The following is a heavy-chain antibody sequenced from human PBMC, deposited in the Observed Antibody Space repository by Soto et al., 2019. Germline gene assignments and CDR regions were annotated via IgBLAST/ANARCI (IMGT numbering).Heavy chain of an antibody. J-gene: IGHJ5*02. CDR2: ISYDGSNK. Sequence: QVQLVESGGGVVQPGRSLRLSCAASGFTFSSYGMHWVRQAPGKGLEWVAVISYDGSNKYYADSVKGRLTISRDNSKNTLYLQMNSLRAEDTAVYYCAKDLRPKSLYNWFDPWGQGTLVTVSS. V-gene: IGHV3-30*18. CDR1: GFTFSSYG. D-gene: IGHD1-26*01. CDR3: AKDLRPKSLYNWFDP.